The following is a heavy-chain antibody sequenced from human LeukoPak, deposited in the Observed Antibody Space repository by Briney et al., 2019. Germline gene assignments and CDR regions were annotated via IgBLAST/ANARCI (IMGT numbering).Heavy chain of an antibody. CDR1: GGTFSSYA. Sequence: SLKVSCKASGGTFSSYAISWVRQAPGQGLEWMGGIIPIFGTANYAQKFQGRVTITADESTSTAYMELSSLRSEDTAVYYCAAGSSGLLTDCGGDCYNFDYWGQGTLVTVSS. V-gene: IGHV1-69*01. J-gene: IGHJ4*02. CDR3: AAGSSGLLTDCGGDCYNFDY. D-gene: IGHD2-21*01. CDR2: IIPIFGTA.